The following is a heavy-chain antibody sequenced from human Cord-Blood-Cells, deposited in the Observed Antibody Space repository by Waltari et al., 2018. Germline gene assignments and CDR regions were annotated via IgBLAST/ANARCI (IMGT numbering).Heavy chain of an antibody. Sequence: QVQLQESGPGLVKPSETLSLTCAVSGYSISSGYYWGWIRQPPGKGREWIGSIYHSGSTYYNPSLKSRVTISVDTSKNQFSLKLSSVTAADTAVYYCARFGGYYYFDYWGQGTLVTVSS. CDR2: IYHSGST. J-gene: IGHJ4*02. CDR1: GYSISSGYY. V-gene: IGHV4-38-2*01. D-gene: IGHD3-22*01. CDR3: ARFGGYYYFDY.